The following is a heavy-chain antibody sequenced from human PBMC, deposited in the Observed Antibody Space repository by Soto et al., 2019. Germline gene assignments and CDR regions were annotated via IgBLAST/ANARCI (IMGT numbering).Heavy chain of an antibody. J-gene: IGHJ3*02. CDR3: TLGSWSAETFDI. V-gene: IGHV1-69*02. Sequence: QVQLVQSGAEVKKPGSSVKVSCKASGGTFSTYTVIWVRQAPGQGLEWMGRIIPMLDITNTAQSFQGRVTITADKSTSPAYLELSTLRSDDTAIYFCTLGSWSAETFDIWGRGTMVTVSS. CDR1: GGTFSTYT. D-gene: IGHD6-13*01. CDR2: IIPMLDIT.